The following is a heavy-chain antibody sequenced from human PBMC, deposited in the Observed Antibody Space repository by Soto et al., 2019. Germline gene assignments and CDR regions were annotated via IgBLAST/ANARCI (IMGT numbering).Heavy chain of an antibody. CDR3: ARAPRDYYDSSGYYYSDY. J-gene: IGHJ4*02. Sequence: GASVKVSCKASGYTFTSYGISWVRQAPGQGLEWMGWISAYNGNTNYAQKLQGRVTMTTDTSTSTAYMELRSLRSDDTAVYYCARAPRDYYDSSGYYYSDYWGQGTLVTVSS. D-gene: IGHD3-22*01. V-gene: IGHV1-18*01. CDR1: GYTFTSYG. CDR2: ISAYNGNT.